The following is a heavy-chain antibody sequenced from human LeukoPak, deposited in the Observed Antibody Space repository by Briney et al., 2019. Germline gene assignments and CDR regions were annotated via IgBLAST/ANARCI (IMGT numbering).Heavy chain of an antibody. V-gene: IGHV3-11*04. CDR1: GFPVSINS. Sequence: GGSLRLSCTVSGFPVSINSMSWVRQAPGKGLEWVSYISSSGSTIYYADSVKGRFTISRDNAKNSLYLQMNSLRAEDTAVYYCARQVVPGTFDIWGQGTMVTVSS. CDR2: ISSSGSTI. J-gene: IGHJ3*02. CDR3: ARQVVPGTFDI. D-gene: IGHD6-13*01.